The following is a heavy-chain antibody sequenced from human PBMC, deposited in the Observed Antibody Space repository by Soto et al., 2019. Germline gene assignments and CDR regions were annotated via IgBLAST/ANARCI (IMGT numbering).Heavy chain of an antibody. CDR2: IIPIFGTA. CDR3: ARVDTAMATPHYYGMDV. D-gene: IGHD5-18*01. V-gene: IGHV1-69*13. J-gene: IGHJ6*02. Sequence: SVKVSCKASGGTFSSYAISWVRQAPGQGLEWMGGIIPIFGTANYAQKFQGRVTITADESTSTAYMELSSLRSEDTAVYYCARVDTAMATPHYYGMDVWGQGTTVTVPS. CDR1: GGTFSSYA.